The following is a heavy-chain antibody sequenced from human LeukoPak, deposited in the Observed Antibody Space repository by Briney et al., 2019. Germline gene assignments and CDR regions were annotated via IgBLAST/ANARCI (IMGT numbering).Heavy chain of an antibody. CDR1: GYTFTSYG. Sequence: ASVKVSCKASGYTFTSYGISWVRQAPGQGLEWMGWISAYDGNTNYAQKLQGRVTMTTDTSTSTAYMELRSLRSDDTAVYYCARDLWEFDAFDIWGQGTMVTVSS. CDR3: ARDLWEFDAFDI. CDR2: ISAYDGNT. D-gene: IGHD3-16*01. V-gene: IGHV1-18*01. J-gene: IGHJ3*02.